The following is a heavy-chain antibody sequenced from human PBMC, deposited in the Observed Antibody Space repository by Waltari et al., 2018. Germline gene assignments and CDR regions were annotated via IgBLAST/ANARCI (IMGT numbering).Heavy chain of an antibody. D-gene: IGHD6-19*01. V-gene: IGHV3-13*01. Sequence: EVQLVESGGDLVQPGGSLRRSCAASGFTFSAFDMHWVRQSTGKVLEWVSGIGIAGNTFYTDSVKGRFTISRENAKNSVYLQMNSLGAGDTAVYYCVRGGIPVTGIDAFDIWGQGTMVTVSS. CDR1: GFTFSAFD. CDR3: VRGGIPVTGIDAFDI. J-gene: IGHJ3*02. CDR2: IGIAGNT.